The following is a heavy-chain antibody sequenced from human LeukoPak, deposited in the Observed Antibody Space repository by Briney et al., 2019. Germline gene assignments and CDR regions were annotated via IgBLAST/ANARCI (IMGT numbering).Heavy chain of an antibody. J-gene: IGHJ4*02. D-gene: IGHD6-13*01. V-gene: IGHV3-9*01. CDR3: AKDSLNSIAAAGTDFDY. CDR1: GFTFSSYA. CDR2: ISWNSGSI. Sequence: GGSLRLSCAASGFTFSSYAMHWVRQAPGKGLEWVSGISWNSGSIGYADSVKGRFTISRDNAKNSLYLQMNSLRAEDTALYYCAKDSLNSIAAAGTDFDYWGQGTLVTVSS.